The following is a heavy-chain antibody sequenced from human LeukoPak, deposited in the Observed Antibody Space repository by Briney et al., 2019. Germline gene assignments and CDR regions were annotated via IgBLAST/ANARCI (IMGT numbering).Heavy chain of an antibody. V-gene: IGHV1-2*02. D-gene: IGHD4-17*01. CDR1: GYTFTDYY. Sequence: ASVKVSCKTSGYTFTDYYIHWVRQAPGQGPEWMGWINPNSGGTNYAQNLQGRVTMTRDTSISTAYMELSRLRSDDTAVYYCASATLYGDVPVSWGQGTLVTVSS. CDR2: INPNSGGT. CDR3: ASATLYGDVPVS. J-gene: IGHJ5*02.